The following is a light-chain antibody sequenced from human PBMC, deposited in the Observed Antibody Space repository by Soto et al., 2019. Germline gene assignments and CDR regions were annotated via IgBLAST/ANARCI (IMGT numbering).Light chain of an antibody. V-gene: IGKV3-20*01. Sequence: EIVLTQSPGTLSLSPGERATLSCRASQSVSSSYLAWYQQKPGQAPRLLIYGASSRATGIPDRFSGSGSGTVFTLTISRLEPEDFAVYSCQQYGSSPHTFGQGTKLEIK. CDR3: QQYGSSPHT. J-gene: IGKJ2*01. CDR2: GAS. CDR1: QSVSSSY.